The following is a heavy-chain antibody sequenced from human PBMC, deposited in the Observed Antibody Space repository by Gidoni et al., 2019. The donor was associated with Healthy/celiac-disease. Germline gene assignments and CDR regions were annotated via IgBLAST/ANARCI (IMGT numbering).Heavy chain of an antibody. CDR1: GGTFSSYA. Sequence: QVQLVQSGAEVKKPGSSVKVSCKASGGTFSSYAISWVRQAPGQGLEWMGGIIPIFGTANYAQKFQGRVTITADKSTSTAYMELSSLRSEDTAVYYCARAYCGGDCWSRNYYYYYGMDVWGQGTTVTVSS. V-gene: IGHV1-69*06. D-gene: IGHD2-21*02. CDR2: IIPIFGTA. J-gene: IGHJ6*02. CDR3: ARAYCGGDCWSRNYYYYYGMDV.